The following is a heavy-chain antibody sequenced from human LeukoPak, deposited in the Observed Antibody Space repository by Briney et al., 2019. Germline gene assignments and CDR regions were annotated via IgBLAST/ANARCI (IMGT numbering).Heavy chain of an antibody. Sequence: PSETLSLTCTVSGGSISSYYWSWIRQPPGKGLEWIGYIYYSGSTYYNPSLKSRVTISVDTSKNQFSLKLSSVTAADTAVYYCARTYYDSSGYFLHDAFDIWGQGTMVTVSS. D-gene: IGHD3-22*01. CDR1: GGSISSYY. V-gene: IGHV4-30-4*01. CDR2: IYYSGST. CDR3: ARTYYDSSGYFLHDAFDI. J-gene: IGHJ3*02.